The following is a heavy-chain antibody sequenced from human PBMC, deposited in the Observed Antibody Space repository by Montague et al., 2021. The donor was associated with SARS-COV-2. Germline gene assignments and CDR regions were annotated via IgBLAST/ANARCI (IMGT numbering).Heavy chain of an antibody. V-gene: IGHV4-61*01. J-gene: IGHJ4*02. CDR3: SRSRANVPSRPGFDY. CDR2: MYYTGHT. CDR1: GASVASGNFY. Sequence: SETLSLTCTVSGASVASGNFYWSWIRQPPGKGLEWIGYMYYTGHTNYNPSLESRVTMPVDPSENQYSLTLTSVTAAGTAVYYCSRSRANVPSRPGFDYWGQGALVTVSS. D-gene: IGHD6-6*01.